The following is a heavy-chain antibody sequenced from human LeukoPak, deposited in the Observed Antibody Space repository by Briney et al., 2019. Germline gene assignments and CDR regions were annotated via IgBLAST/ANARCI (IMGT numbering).Heavy chain of an antibody. CDR1: GGSISSGSYY. CDR3: ARGGFVDTAMVTT. CDR2: IYTSGST. V-gene: IGHV4-61*02. J-gene: IGHJ3*01. D-gene: IGHD5-18*01. Sequence: PSETLSLTCTVSGGSISSGSYYWSWIRQPAGKGLEWIGRIYTSGSTNYNPSLKSRVTISVDTSKNQFSLKLSSVTAADTAVYYCARGGFVDTAMVTTWGQGTMVTVSS.